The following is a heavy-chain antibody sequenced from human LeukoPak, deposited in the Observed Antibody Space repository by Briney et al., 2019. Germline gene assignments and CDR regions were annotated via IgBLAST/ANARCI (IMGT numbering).Heavy chain of an antibody. CDR3: TRDEVGASTEFDY. J-gene: IGHJ4*02. CDR2: ISESGGTI. V-gene: IGHV3-48*03. CDR1: GFTLSNYA. D-gene: IGHD1-26*01. Sequence: GGSLRLSCVASGFTLSNYAMSWVRQAPGKGLEWISYISESGGTIYYADSVEGRFTISRDNAKNSMYLQMNSLRAEDTAVYYCTRDEVGASTEFDYWGQGTLVTVSS.